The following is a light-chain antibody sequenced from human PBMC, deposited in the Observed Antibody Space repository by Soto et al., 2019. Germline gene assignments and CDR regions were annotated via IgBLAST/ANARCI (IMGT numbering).Light chain of an antibody. CDR2: DVS. V-gene: IGLV2-14*01. CDR3: TSYTISSTLRYV. J-gene: IGLJ1*01. Sequence: SALTQPAPLSGSPGQSITISCPCPSSDVCAYKYVSWYQQHPGKAPRLMMYDVSNRPSGVSTRFSGSKSGNTASLTISGLQAEDEADYYCTSYTISSTLRYVFGTGTKVTVL. CDR1: SSDVCAYKY.